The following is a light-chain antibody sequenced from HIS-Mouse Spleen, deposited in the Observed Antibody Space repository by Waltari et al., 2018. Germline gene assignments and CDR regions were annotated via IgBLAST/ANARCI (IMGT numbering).Light chain of an antibody. CDR2: DVS. J-gene: IGLJ3*02. Sequence: QSALTQPASVSGSPGQSITISCTGTRSDVGGSNYVPWYQQHPGKAPKLMIYDVSNRPSGVSNRFSGSKSGNTASLTISGLQAEDEADYYCSSYTSSSTRVFGGGTKLTVL. V-gene: IGLV2-14*03. CDR1: RSDVGGSNY. CDR3: SSYTSSSTRV.